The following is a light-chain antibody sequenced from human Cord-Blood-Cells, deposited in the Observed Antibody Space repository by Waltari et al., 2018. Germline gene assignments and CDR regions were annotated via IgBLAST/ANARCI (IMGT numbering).Light chain of an antibody. CDR1: QSVSSN. CDR3: QQYNNWPLT. CDR2: GAS. Sequence: IVMPQPPATLSVSPAERATLSCRASQSVSSNLAWYQQKPGQAPRPLIYGASTRATGIPARFSGSGSGTEFTLTISSLQSEDFAVYYCQQYNNWPLTFGGGTKVDIK. J-gene: IGKJ4*01. V-gene: IGKV3-15*01.